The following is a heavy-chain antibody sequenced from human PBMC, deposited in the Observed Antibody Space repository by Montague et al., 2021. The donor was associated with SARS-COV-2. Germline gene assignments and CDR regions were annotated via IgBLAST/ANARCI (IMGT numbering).Heavy chain of an antibody. Sequence: SETLSLTCTVSGGSISSYYWSWIRQPAGKGLEWIGRIYTSGSTNYNPSLKSRVTMSVDTSKNQFSLKLSSVTAADTAVHYCARSIAVAGKEWYYYYGMDVWGQGTTVTVSS. J-gene: IGHJ6*02. D-gene: IGHD6-19*01. CDR1: GGSISSYY. CDR2: IYTSGST. CDR3: ARSIAVAGKEWYYYYGMDV. V-gene: IGHV4-4*07.